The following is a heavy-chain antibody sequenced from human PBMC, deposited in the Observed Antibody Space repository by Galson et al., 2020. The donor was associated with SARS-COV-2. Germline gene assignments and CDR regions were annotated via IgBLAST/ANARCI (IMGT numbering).Heavy chain of an antibody. CDR2: IKSKTDGGTT. D-gene: IGHD4-17*01. J-gene: IGHJ6*02. Sequence: GGSLRLSCAASGFTFSNAWMSWVRQAPGKGLEWVGRIKSKTDGGTTDYAAPVKGRFTISRDDSKNTLYLQMNSLKTEDTAVYYCTTPYGDYEIYYYGMDVWGQGTTVTVSS. CDR3: TTPYGDYEIYYYGMDV. CDR1: GFTFSNAW. V-gene: IGHV3-15*01.